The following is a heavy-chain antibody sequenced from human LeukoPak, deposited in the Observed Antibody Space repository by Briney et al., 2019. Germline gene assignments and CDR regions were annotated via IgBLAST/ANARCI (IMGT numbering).Heavy chain of an antibody. D-gene: IGHD3-22*01. CDR3: TKDLRITMIVVVITESDAFDI. CDR1: GFTFDDYG. Sequence: GGSLRLSCAASGFTFDDYGMSWVRQAPGKGLEWVSAISGSGGSTYYADSVKGRFTISRDNSKNTLYLQMNSLRAEATAVYYCTKDLRITMIVVVITESDAFDICGQGTMVTVSS. CDR2: ISGSGGST. J-gene: IGHJ3*02. V-gene: IGHV3-23*01.